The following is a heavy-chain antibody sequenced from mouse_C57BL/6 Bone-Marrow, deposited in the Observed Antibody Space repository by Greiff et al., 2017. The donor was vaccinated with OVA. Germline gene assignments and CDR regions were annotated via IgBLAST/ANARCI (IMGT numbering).Heavy chain of an antibody. D-gene: IGHD3-2*02. J-gene: IGHJ4*01. CDR3: ERVGSSGGY. Sequence: QVQLQQPGAELVKPGASVKLSCKASGYTFTSYWMHWVKQRPGQGLEWIGMIHPNSGSTNYNEKFKSKATLTVDKSSSTAYMQLSSLTSEDAAVYYCERVGSSGGYWGQGTSVTVSS. CDR1: GYTFTSYW. CDR2: IHPNSGST. V-gene: IGHV1-64*01.